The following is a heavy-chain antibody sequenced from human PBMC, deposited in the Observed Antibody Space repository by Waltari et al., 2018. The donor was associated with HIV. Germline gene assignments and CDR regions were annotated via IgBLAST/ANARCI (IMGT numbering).Heavy chain of an antibody. J-gene: IGHJ4*02. Sequence: EVQLVESGGGLVKPGGSLRLSCAASGFTFSSYSMNWVRQAPGKGLEWVSSISSSSSYIYYADSVKGRFTISRDNAKNSLYLQMNSLRAEDTAVYYCARDSSGWYGGKDYWGQGTLVTVSS. V-gene: IGHV3-21*01. CDR2: ISSSSSYI. CDR1: GFTFSSYS. D-gene: IGHD6-19*01. CDR3: ARDSSGWYGGKDY.